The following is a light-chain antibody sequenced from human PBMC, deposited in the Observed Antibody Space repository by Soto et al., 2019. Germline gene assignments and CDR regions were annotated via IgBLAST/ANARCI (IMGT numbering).Light chain of an antibody. CDR1: QSVGSN. CDR2: DAS. CDR3: QQYNNWPYT. Sequence: EIVLTHSPATLSVSPGERATLSCRASQSVGSNLAWYQQRPGQPPRLLIYDASTRATDIPARFSGGGSGTEFTLTISSLKAEDFEVYYCQQYNNWPYTFGQGTKLQIK. J-gene: IGKJ2*01. V-gene: IGKV3-15*01.